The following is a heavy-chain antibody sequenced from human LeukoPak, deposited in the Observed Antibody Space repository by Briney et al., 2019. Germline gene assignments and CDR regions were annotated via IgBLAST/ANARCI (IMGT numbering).Heavy chain of an antibody. D-gene: IGHD1-26*01. CDR2: IYYSGST. CDR1: GGSISSYY. V-gene: IGHV4-59*01. Sequence: PSETLSLTCTVSGGSISSYYWSWIRQPPGKGLEWIGYIYYSGSTNYNPSFKSRVTISVDTSKNQFSLKLSSVTAADTAVYYCASAYSGSHLNVWGQGTLVTVSS. CDR3: ASAYSGSHLNV. J-gene: IGHJ4*02.